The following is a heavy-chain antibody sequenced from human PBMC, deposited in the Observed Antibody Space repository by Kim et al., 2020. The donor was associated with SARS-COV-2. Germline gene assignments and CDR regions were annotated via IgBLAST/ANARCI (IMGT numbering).Heavy chain of an antibody. D-gene: IGHD3-10*01. J-gene: IGHJ5*02. CDR1: PDSIITASYF. Sequence: SETLSLTCTVSPDSIITASYFWAWIRQPPGGGLEFIAIINYSGRTYYSPSLRSRVTVSADTSRNTISLMLTSVTAADAAVYYCARHKDGSDWFDPWGQGT. CDR2: INYSGRT. CDR3: ARHKDGSDWFDP. V-gene: IGHV4-39*01.